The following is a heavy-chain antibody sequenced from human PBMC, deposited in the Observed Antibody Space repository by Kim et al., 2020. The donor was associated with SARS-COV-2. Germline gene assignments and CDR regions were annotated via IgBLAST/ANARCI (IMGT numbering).Heavy chain of an antibody. V-gene: IGHV3-23*01. J-gene: IGHJ3*02. CDR3: AKDELIAAAGIPLRMGRGPCAFDI. D-gene: IGHD6-13*01. CDR2: ISGSGGST. CDR1: GFTFSSYA. Sequence: GGSLRLSCAASGFTFSSYAMSWVRQAPGKGLEWVSAISGSGGSTYYADSVKGRFTISRDNSKNTLYLQMNSLRAEDTAVYYCAKDELIAAAGIPLRMGRGPCAFDIWGQGTMVTVSS.